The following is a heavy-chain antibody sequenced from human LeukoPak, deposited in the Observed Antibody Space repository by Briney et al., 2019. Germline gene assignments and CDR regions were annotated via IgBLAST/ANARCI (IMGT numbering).Heavy chain of an antibody. Sequence: GGSLRLSCAASGFTFSSYAMSWVRQAPGKGLEWVSGISGSGGSTYYADSVKGRFTISRDNSKNTLYLQMNSLRAEDTAVYYCAKEGGYCSSTSCQGALDYWGQGTLVTVSS. V-gene: IGHV3-23*01. CDR1: GFTFSSYA. CDR3: AKEGGYCSSTSCQGALDY. CDR2: ISGSGGST. D-gene: IGHD2-2*01. J-gene: IGHJ4*02.